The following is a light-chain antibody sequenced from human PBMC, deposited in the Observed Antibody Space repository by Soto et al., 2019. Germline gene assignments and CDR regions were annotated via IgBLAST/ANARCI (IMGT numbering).Light chain of an antibody. Sequence: EIVMTQSPATLSVSPVERATLSCSASQSVSSNLAWYQQKTGQAPRLLIYDASTRATGIPARFSGSGSGTEFTLTISSLQSEDFAVYYCKQYNNWPPLTFGGGTKVEIK. CDR2: DAS. J-gene: IGKJ4*01. V-gene: IGKV3-15*01. CDR3: KQYNNWPPLT. CDR1: QSVSSN.